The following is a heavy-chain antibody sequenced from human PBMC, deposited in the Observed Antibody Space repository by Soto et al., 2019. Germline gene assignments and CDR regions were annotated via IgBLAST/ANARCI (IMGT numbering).Heavy chain of an antibody. Sequence: GGSLRLSCAASGFTFSSYSMNWVRQAPGKGLEWVSYISSSSSTIYYADSVKGRFTISRDNAKNSLYLQMNSLRDEDTAVYYCARVPQYYDSSGYGYWGQGNMVTVSS. CDR2: ISSSSSTI. CDR3: ARVPQYYDSSGYGY. J-gene: IGHJ4*02. CDR1: GFTFSSYS. V-gene: IGHV3-48*02. D-gene: IGHD3-22*01.